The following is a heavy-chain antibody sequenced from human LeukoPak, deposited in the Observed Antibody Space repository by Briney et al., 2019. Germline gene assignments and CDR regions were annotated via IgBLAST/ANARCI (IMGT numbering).Heavy chain of an antibody. D-gene: IGHD6-19*01. CDR3: ARRVSVAGRFYYYYGMDV. V-gene: IGHV4-39*01. Sequence: SETLSLTCAVSGGSISSSSYYWGWLRQPPGKGLEWIGSIYYSGSTYYNPSLKSRVTISVDTSKNQFSLKLSSVTAADTAVYYCARRVSVAGRFYYYYGMDVWGQGTTVTVSS. J-gene: IGHJ6*02. CDR2: IYYSGST. CDR1: GGSISSSSYY.